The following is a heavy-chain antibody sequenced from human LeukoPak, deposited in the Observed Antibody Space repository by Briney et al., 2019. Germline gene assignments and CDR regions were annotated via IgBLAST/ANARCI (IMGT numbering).Heavy chain of an antibody. Sequence: QAGGSLRLSCAASGFTFSSYWMSWVRQAPGKGLEWVANIKQAGGEKYYVDSVKGRFTISRDNAKNSLYLQMNSLRAEDTAVYYCARETKEGQGVDLKPGPYYNSYYYMDVWGKGATVSVSS. CDR3: ARETKEGQGVDLKPGPYYNSYYYMDV. D-gene: IGHD3-10*01. CDR2: IKQAGGEK. J-gene: IGHJ6*03. V-gene: IGHV3-7*01. CDR1: GFTFSSYW.